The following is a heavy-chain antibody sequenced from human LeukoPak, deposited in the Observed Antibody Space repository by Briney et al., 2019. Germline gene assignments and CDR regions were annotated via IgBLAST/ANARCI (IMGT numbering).Heavy chain of an antibody. D-gene: IGHD3-10*01. CDR1: GFTFSTYA. V-gene: IGHV3-30*01. Sequence: GRSLRLSCAASGFTFSTYAMHWVRQAPGKGLEWVAVISYDGSNTYYADSVKGRFTISRGNSKNTLYLQLNSLRAEDTAVYYCARDSTYYYASGSSGPHYFDYWGQGTLVTVSS. CDR3: ARDSTYYYASGSSGPHYFDY. CDR2: ISYDGSNT. J-gene: IGHJ4*02.